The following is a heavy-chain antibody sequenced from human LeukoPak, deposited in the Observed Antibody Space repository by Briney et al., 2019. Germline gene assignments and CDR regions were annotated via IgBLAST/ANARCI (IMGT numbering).Heavy chain of an antibody. V-gene: IGHV4-4*02. CDR3: ARHFSITGGRLSGYWLDP. CDR2: IFHTGNT. CDR1: GGSISSSNW. Sequence: ASETLSLTCAVSGGSISSSNWWSWVRQPPGKGLGWNGEIFHTGNTNYNPSLKSRVTISVDTSKNQVSLKLSSVTAADTAVYYCARHFSITGGRLSGYWLDPWGQGTLVTVSS. J-gene: IGHJ5*02. D-gene: IGHD7-27*01.